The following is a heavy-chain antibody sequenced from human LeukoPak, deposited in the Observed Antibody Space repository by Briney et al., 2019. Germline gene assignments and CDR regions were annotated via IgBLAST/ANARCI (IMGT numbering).Heavy chain of an antibody. CDR1: GFSFSSYE. J-gene: IGHJ4*02. Sequence: GGSLRLSCAASGFSFSSYEMNWVRQAPGKGLDWVSSISSSSSYIYYADSVKGRFTISRDNAKNSLYLQMNSLRAEDTAVYYCARVPYGDYVFDYWGQGTLVTVSS. V-gene: IGHV3-21*01. CDR2: ISSSSSYI. CDR3: ARVPYGDYVFDY. D-gene: IGHD4-17*01.